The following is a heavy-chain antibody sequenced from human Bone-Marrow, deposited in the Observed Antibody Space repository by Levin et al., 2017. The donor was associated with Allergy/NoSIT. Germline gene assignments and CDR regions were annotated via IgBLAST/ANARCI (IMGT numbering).Heavy chain of an antibody. V-gene: IGHV3-23*01. Sequence: GGSLRLSCAVSGFTFSNYAMSWVRQAPGRGLEWVSAIHGNGVDTYYANSVKGRFTISRDNSKNTLFLQMNNLRAEDTALYYCAKDRGNGCGSVFDNWGQGTLVTVSS. D-gene: IGHD2-21*01. CDR2: IHGNGVDT. CDR3: AKDRGNGCGSVFDN. J-gene: IGHJ4*02. CDR1: GFTFSNYA.